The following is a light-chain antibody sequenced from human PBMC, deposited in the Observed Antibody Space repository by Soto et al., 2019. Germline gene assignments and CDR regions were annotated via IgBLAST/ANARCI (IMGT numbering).Light chain of an antibody. CDR1: SSNIGSNY. Sequence: QSVLTQPPSASGTPGQRVTISCSGSSSNIGSNYVYWYQQLPGTAPKLLIYRNNQRPSGVPDRFSGSKSGTSASLAISGLRSEDEADYYCAAWDDSLSGLGVFGTGTKVTDL. CDR3: AAWDDSLSGLGV. J-gene: IGLJ1*01. V-gene: IGLV1-47*01. CDR2: RNN.